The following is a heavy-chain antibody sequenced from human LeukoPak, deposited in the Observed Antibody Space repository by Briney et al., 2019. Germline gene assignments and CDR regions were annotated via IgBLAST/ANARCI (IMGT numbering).Heavy chain of an antibody. V-gene: IGHV3-23*01. CDR1: GFTFSSYA. CDR3: AKDQYSSGWHFDY. J-gene: IGHJ4*02. CDR2: ISGSGGST. D-gene: IGHD6-19*01. Sequence: PGGSLRLSCAASGFTFSSYAMSWVRQAPGKGVEWVSAISGSGGSTYYADSVKGRFTISRDNSKNTLYLQMNSLRAEDTAVYYCAKDQYSSGWHFDYWGQGTLVTVSS.